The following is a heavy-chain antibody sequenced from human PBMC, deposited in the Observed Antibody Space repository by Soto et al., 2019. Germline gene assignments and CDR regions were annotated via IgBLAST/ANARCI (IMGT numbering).Heavy chain of an antibody. D-gene: IGHD7-27*01. CDR1: GFNFNSYG. V-gene: IGHV3-30*18. J-gene: IGHJ4*01. Sequence: LRLSCAASGFNFNSYGMHWVRQAPGKGLEWVAVISSDGNNKYYADSVKGRFTISRDNSKNTLYLHMNSLRTEDTAVYYCAKEALGIADYWGHGTLVTVSS. CDR3: AKEALGIADY. CDR2: ISSDGNNK.